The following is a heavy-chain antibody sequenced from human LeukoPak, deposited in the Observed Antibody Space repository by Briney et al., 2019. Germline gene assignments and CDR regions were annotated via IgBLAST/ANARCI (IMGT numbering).Heavy chain of an antibody. CDR3: AKDGGYSSYHY. CDR1: GFTFSSYG. D-gene: IGHD6-19*01. J-gene: IGHJ4*02. Sequence: GRSLRLSCAASGFTFSSYGMHWVRQAPGKGLEWVAVISYDGSNKYYADSVKGRFTISRDNSKNTLYLQMSSLRAEDTAVYYCAKDGGYSSYHYWGQGTLVTVSS. V-gene: IGHV3-30*18. CDR2: ISYDGSNK.